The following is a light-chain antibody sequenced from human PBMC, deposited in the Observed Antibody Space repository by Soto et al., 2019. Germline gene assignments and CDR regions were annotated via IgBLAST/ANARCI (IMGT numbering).Light chain of an antibody. CDR2: SNY. Sequence: QSALTQPPSASGTPGQRVTISCSGSTSNIGSNYVYWYHQLPGTAPKLLIYSNYQRPSGVPDRFSGSKSGTSASLAISGLRSEDEADYYCATWDDSLRSVIFGGGTKVTVL. V-gene: IGLV1-47*02. J-gene: IGLJ2*01. CDR1: TSNIGSNY. CDR3: ATWDDSLRSVI.